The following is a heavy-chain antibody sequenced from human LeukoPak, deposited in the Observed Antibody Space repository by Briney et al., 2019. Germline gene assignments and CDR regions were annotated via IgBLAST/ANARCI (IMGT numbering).Heavy chain of an antibody. Sequence: PGGSLRLSCAASGFTFSNSSVNWVRQAPGKGLEWVSYISSSGSTIYYADSVKGRFTISRDNAKNSLYLQMNSLRAEDTAVYYCAELGITMIGGVWGKGTTVTISS. J-gene: IGHJ6*04. CDR2: ISSSGSTI. V-gene: IGHV3-48*04. CDR3: AELGITMIGGV. D-gene: IGHD3-10*02. CDR1: GFTFSNSS.